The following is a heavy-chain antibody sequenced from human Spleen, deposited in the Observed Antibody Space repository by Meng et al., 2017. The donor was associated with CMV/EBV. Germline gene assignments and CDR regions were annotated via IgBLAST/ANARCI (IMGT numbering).Heavy chain of an antibody. Sequence: QVQLQESGPGLVKPSGGLSLTCAVSGCSISSSNLWTWVRQVPGKGLEWIGEIYQSGSTNYNPSLKSRVTISVDKFKNQFSLKLGSVTAADTAVYYCARIERRRILKYCGSDCSTTDYWGQGTLVTVSS. CDR2: IYQSGST. CDR3: ARIERRRILKYCGSDCSTTDY. CDR1: GCSISSSNL. D-gene: IGHD2-21*02. V-gene: IGHV4-4*02. J-gene: IGHJ4*02.